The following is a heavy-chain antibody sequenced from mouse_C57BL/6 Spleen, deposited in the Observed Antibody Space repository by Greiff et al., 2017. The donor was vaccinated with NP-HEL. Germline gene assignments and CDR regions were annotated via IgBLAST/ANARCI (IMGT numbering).Heavy chain of an antibody. CDR2: IHPNSGST. V-gene: IGHV1-64*01. J-gene: IGHJ2*01. CDR1: GYTFTSYW. Sequence: QVQLKQPGAELVKPGASVKLSCKASGYTFTSYWMHWVKQRPGQGLEWIGMIHPNSGSTNYNEKFKSKATLTVDKSSSTAYMQLSSLTSEDSAVYYGARDLRNYYGSSYGYFDYWGQGTTLTVSS. D-gene: IGHD1-1*01. CDR3: ARDLRNYYGSSYGYFDY.